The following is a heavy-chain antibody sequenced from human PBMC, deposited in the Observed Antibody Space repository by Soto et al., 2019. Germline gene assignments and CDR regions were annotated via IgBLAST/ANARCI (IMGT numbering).Heavy chain of an antibody. Sequence: SETLSLTCAVSGGSISSGGYSWSWIRQPPGKGLEWIGYINHSGSTYYNPSLKSRVTISVDTSKNQFSLKLSSVTAADTAVYYCARVRPSIVVVVAAKARWFDPWGQGTLVTVSS. D-gene: IGHD2-15*01. CDR3: ARVRPSIVVVVAAKARWFDP. J-gene: IGHJ5*02. CDR2: INHSGST. V-gene: IGHV4-30-2*01. CDR1: GGSISSGGYS.